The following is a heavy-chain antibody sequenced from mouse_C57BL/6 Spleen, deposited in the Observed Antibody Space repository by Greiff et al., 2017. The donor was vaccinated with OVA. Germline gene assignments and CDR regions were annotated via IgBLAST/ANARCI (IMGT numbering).Heavy chain of an antibody. CDR2: IDPENGDT. D-gene: IGHD1-1*01. J-gene: IGHJ2*01. Sequence: EVQLQESGAELVRPGASVKLSCTASGFNIKDDYMHWVKQRPEQGLEWIGWIDPENGDTEYASKFQGKATIPADTSSNTAYLQLSSLTSEDTAVYYCTIITTVVTPDYWGQGTTLTVSS. CDR3: TIITTVVTPDY. CDR1: GFNIKDDY. V-gene: IGHV14-4*01.